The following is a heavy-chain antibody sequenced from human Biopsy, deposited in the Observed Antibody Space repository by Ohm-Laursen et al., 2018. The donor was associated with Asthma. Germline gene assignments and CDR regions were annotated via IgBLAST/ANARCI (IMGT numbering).Heavy chain of an antibody. V-gene: IGHV1-69*13. CDR3: ARKAGSCISRTCYSLDF. Sequence: VASVKVSCKSLGGTFSTYAIGWVRQAPGQGLEWMGGINSVFGTTTYPQKFQDRVTITADDSTSTVYMELSSLRSEDTAVYYCARKAGSCISRTCYSLDFWGQGTLVTVSS. D-gene: IGHD2-2*01. J-gene: IGHJ4*02. CDR1: GGTFSTYA. CDR2: INSVFGTT.